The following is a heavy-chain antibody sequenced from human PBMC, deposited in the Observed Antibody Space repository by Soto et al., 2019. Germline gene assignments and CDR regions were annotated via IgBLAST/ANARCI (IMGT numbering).Heavy chain of an antibody. CDR1: GDSVSNGNSY. V-gene: IGHV4-61*01. Sequence: SETLSLTCTVSGDSVSNGNSYWSWIRQPTGKGLEWIGYTYYSGSTNYNPSLKSRVTISVDTSKNQFSLKLSSVTAADTAVYYCARGGAYYYYYGMDVWGQGTTVTVSS. CDR2: TYYSGST. J-gene: IGHJ6*02. CDR3: ARGGAYYYYYGMDV.